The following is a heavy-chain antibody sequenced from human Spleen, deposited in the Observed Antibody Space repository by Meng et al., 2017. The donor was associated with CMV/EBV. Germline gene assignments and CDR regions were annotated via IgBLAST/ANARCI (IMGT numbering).Heavy chain of an antibody. D-gene: IGHD1-14*01. J-gene: IGHJ4*02. V-gene: IGHV3-7*01. CDR2: IKQDGSEK. CDR1: GFTFSSYW. CDR3: AGDSPPGLFDY. Sequence: GESLKISCAASGFTFSSYWMSWVRQAPGKGLEWVANIKQDGSEKYYVDSVKGRFTISRDNAKNSLYLQMNGLRAEDTAVYYCAGDSPPGLFDYWGQGTLVTVSS.